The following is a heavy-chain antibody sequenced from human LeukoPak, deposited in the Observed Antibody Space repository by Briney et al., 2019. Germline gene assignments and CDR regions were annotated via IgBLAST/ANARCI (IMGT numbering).Heavy chain of an antibody. D-gene: IGHD4-17*01. Sequence: SETLSLTCTVSGGSISSSSYYWGWIRQPPGKGLEWIGSIYYSGSTYYNPSLKSRVTISVDTSKNQFSLKLSSVTAAATAVYYCARGDLTTVTRTGGWYFDYWGQGTLVTVSS. CDR3: ARGDLTTVTRTGGWYFDY. CDR1: GGSISSSSYY. V-gene: IGHV4-39*01. J-gene: IGHJ4*02. CDR2: IYYSGST.